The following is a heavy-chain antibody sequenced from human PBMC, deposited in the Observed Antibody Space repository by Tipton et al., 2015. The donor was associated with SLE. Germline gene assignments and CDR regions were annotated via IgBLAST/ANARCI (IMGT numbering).Heavy chain of an antibody. J-gene: IGHJ4*02. Sequence: TLSLTCAVYGGSVSGNYWSWFRQPPGKGLEWIGEIHHHGGTNYNPSLKSRVTMSLDTSKNQFFLKLSFVTAADTAVYYCARGIPLPYLAVTGSDYWGQGTLVTVSS. CDR2: IHHHGGT. CDR3: ARGIPLPYLAVTGSDY. V-gene: IGHV4-34*01. CDR1: GGSVSGNY. D-gene: IGHD3-9*01.